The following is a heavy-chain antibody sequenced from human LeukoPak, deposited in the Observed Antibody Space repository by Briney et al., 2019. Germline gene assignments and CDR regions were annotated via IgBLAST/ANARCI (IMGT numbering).Heavy chain of an antibody. CDR2: IYTSGST. Sequence: SETLPVTCIMSAGSISSGSYNWCWIRQPAGKRLEWIGRIYTSGSTNYNPSLKSRVTMSVDTSKNQFSLKLSSVTAADTAVYYCARTEGGKVDYWGQGTVVTVSS. CDR3: ARTEGGKVDY. D-gene: IGHD4-23*01. V-gene: IGHV4-61*02. CDR1: AGSISSGSYN. J-gene: IGHJ4*02.